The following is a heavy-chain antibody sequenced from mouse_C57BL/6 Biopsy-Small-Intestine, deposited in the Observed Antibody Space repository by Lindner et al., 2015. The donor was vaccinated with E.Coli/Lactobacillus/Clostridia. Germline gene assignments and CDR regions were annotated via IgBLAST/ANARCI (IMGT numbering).Heavy chain of an antibody. J-gene: IGHJ1*01. CDR3: AREFREGNGQQGDALDI. Sequence: SVKVSCKASGDTFSRFGISWVRQAPGQGLEWMGGIIPIFGTPNYAQKFQGRVTITADASTTTAYMELKSLSSEDTAVYFCAREFREGNGQQGDALDIWGQGTRVTVSS. V-gene: IGHV1-81*01. CDR2: IIPIFGTP. CDR1: GDTFSRFG.